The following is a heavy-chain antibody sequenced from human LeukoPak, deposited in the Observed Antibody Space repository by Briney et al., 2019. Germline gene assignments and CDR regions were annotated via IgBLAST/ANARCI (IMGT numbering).Heavy chain of an antibody. CDR2: ISSNGGST. Sequence: PGGSLRLSCAASGFTFSNYAMHWVRQAPGKGLEYVSAISSNGGSTYYANSVKGRFTISRDNSKNTLYLQTGSLRAGDMAVYYCARDRWGCTSTSCYDFGYWGPGNPGHRLL. CDR3: ARDRWGCTSTSCYDFGY. CDR1: GFTFSNYA. D-gene: IGHD2-2*01. V-gene: IGHV3-64*01. J-gene: IGHJ4*02.